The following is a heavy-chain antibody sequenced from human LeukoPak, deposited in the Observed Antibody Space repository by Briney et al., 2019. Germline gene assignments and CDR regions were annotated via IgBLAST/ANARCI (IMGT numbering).Heavy chain of an antibody. D-gene: IGHD1-26*01. Sequence: GGSLRLSCAASGFTFSNYAMSWVRQAPGKGLEWVSAISGSGGSTYYADSVKGRFTISRDNSKNALYLQMNSLRVEDTAVYYCAKMRYSGSYPFDYWGQGALVTVSS. CDR1: GFTFSNYA. J-gene: IGHJ4*02. CDR2: ISGSGGST. V-gene: IGHV3-23*01. CDR3: AKMRYSGSYPFDY.